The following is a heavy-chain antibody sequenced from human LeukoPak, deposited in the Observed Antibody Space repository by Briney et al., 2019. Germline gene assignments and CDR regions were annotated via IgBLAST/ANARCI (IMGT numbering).Heavy chain of an antibody. Sequence: SETLSLTCAVYGGSFSGYYWSWIRQPPGKGLEWIGEINHSGSTNYNPSLKSRVTISADTSKNQFSLKLSPVTAADTAVYYCARFYFDYWGQGTLVTVSS. CDR2: INHSGST. CDR1: GGSFSGYY. J-gene: IGHJ4*02. CDR3: ARFYFDY. V-gene: IGHV4-34*01.